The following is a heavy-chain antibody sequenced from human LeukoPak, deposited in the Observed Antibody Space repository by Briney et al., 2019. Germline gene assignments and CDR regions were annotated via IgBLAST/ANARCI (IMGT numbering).Heavy chain of an antibody. CDR2: IYPGDSDT. CDR3: ARQKGWDSGSYPFDY. V-gene: IGHV5-51*01. D-gene: IGHD1-26*01. J-gene: IGHJ4*02. CDR1: GYSFTSYW. Sequence: GESLKISCKGSGYSFTSYWIGWVRQMPGKGLEWMGIIYPGDSDTRYSPSFQGQVTISADKSISTAYLQWSSLKASDTAMYYCARQKGWDSGSYPFDYWGQGTLVTVSS.